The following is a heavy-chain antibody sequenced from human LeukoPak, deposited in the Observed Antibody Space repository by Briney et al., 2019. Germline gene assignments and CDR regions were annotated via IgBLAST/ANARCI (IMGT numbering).Heavy chain of an antibody. Sequence: GGSLSFSCAASGFTFKYSAMSWVRQAPGKGLEWVSAISGSGATTSYADSVQGRFTISRDNSKNALYLQMDSLRPEDTARYYCAKDSATMIVVIWEDWGQGTLVAVSS. CDR2: ISGSGATT. J-gene: IGHJ4*02. CDR3: AKDSATMIVVIWED. V-gene: IGHV3-23*01. D-gene: IGHD3-22*01. CDR1: GFTFKYSA.